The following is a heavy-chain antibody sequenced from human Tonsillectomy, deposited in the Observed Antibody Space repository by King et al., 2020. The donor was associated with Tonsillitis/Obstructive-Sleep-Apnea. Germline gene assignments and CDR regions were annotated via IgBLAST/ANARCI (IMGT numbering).Heavy chain of an antibody. CDR2: ISYDGRNK. CDR1: GFTFSNYE. D-gene: IGHD4-11*01. J-gene: IGHJ4*02. CDR3: AREAYNNYDGYYLAS. Sequence: VQLVESGGGVVQPGRSLRLSCAASGFTFSNYEMHWVRQAPGKGLEWVAAISYDGRNKYYTDSVKGRFTISRDNSKNTLYLQMNSLRAEDTAVYYCAREAYNNYDGYYLASGGQGTLATVSS. V-gene: IGHV3-30*04.